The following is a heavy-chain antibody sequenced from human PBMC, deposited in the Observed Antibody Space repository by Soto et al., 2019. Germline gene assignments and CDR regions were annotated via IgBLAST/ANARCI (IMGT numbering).Heavy chain of an antibody. CDR1: GFTFRDYY. D-gene: IGHD4-4*01. Sequence: QVQLVESGGGLVKPGGSLRLSCAGSGFTFRDYYMGWLRQAPGEGLEWVSYISSSGSTTYYAASVKGRFTISRDNAKTSLYLQMTSLTAEDTASYYCMRDKYSNYVNYFDPWGQGTMVTASS. J-gene: IGHJ5*02. V-gene: IGHV3-11*01. CDR3: MRDKYSNYVNYFDP. CDR2: ISSSGSTT.